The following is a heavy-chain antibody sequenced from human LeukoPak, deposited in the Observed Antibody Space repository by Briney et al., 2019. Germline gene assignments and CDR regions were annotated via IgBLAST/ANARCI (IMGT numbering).Heavy chain of an antibody. J-gene: IGHJ4*02. CDR1: GFTFSSYS. CDR3: ARALGYCSSASCYYFDN. V-gene: IGHV3-48*01. Sequence: PGGSLRLSCAASGFTFSSYSMNRVRQAPGKGLEWVSYISSRSSTIYYADSVKGRFTISRDNAKNSLYLQMNSLRAEDTAVYYCARALGYCSSASCYYFDNWGQGTLVTVSS. D-gene: IGHD2-2*01. CDR2: ISSRSSTI.